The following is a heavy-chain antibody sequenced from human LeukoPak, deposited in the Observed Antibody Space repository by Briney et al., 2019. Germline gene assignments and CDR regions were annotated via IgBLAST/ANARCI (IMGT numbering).Heavy chain of an antibody. D-gene: IGHD3-3*01. CDR3: AREWGYDVWSGYYTNAFDI. CDR2: VIPIFGTA. V-gene: IGHV1-69*13. Sequence: SVKVSCKASGGTFSSYAISWVRQAPGQGLGWMGGVIPIFGTANYAQKFQGRVTITADESTSTAYMELSSLRSEDTAVYYCAREWGYDVWSGYYTNAFDIWGQGTMVTVSS. J-gene: IGHJ3*02. CDR1: GGTFSSYA.